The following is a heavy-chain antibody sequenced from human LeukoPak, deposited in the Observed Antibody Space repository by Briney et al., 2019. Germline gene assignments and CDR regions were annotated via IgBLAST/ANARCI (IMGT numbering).Heavy chain of an antibody. Sequence: ASVKVSCKASGYIFTGYCMHWVRQAPGQGLEWMGWINPNSGGTNYAQKFQGRVTMTRDTSISTAYMELSRLRSDDTAVYYCARDRVVVPAAFDYWGQGTLVTVSS. D-gene: IGHD2-2*01. CDR1: GYIFTGYC. CDR2: INPNSGGT. CDR3: ARDRVVVPAAFDY. V-gene: IGHV1-2*02. J-gene: IGHJ4*02.